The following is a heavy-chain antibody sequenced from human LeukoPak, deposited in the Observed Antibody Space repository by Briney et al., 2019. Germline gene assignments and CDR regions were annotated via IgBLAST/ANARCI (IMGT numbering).Heavy chain of an antibody. CDR3: ATPVARYCRSTSCRTGDY. V-gene: IGHV1-2*02. CDR1: GYTFTGYY. J-gene: IGHJ4*02. D-gene: IGHD2-2*01. CDR2: INPNSGRT. Sequence: VASVTLSCTASGYTFTGYYMHWVRQPPGQGLEWMGWINPNSGRTNYAQKFRGRVTITRDTSISTAYMELSRLRSDDTAVYYCATPVARYCRSTSCRTGDYWGQGTLVTVSS.